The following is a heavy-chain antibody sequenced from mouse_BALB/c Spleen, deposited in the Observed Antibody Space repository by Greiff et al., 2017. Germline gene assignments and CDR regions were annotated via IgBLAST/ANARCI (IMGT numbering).Heavy chain of an antibody. Sequence: VQRVESGPGLVAPSQSLSITCTVSGFSLTSYGVHWVRQPPGKGLEWLGVIWAGGSTNYNSALMSRLSISKDNSKSQVFLKMNSLQTDDTAMYYCARQLGLPYYAMDYWGQGTSVTVSS. J-gene: IGHJ4*01. CDR1: GFSLTSYG. V-gene: IGHV2-9*02. CDR2: IWAGGST. D-gene: IGHD3-1*01. CDR3: ARQLGLPYYAMDY.